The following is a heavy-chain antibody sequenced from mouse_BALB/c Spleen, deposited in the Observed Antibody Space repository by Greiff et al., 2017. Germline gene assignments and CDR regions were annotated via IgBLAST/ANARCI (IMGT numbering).Heavy chain of an antibody. CDR3: ARRAHYYGPFAY. Sequence: EVHLVESGGGLVKPGGSLKLSCAASGFAFSSYDMSWVRQTPEKRLEWVAYISSGGGSTYYPDTVKGRFTISRDNAKNTLYLQMSSLKSEDTAMYYCARRAHYYGPFAYWGQGTLVTVSA. J-gene: IGHJ3*01. D-gene: IGHD1-2*01. CDR1: GFAFSSYD. V-gene: IGHV5-12-1*01. CDR2: ISSGGGST.